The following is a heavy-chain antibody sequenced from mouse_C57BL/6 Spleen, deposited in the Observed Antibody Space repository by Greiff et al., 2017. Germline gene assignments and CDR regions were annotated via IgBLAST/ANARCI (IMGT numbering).Heavy chain of an antibody. J-gene: IGHJ4*01. CDR2: IWRGGST. CDR3: AKEDYGNYGAYYYAMDY. D-gene: IGHD2-1*01. CDR1: GFSLTSYG. Sequence: QVQLQQSGPGLVQPSQSLSITCTVSGFSLTSYGVHWVRQSPGKGLEWLGVIWRGGSTDYNAAFMSRLSITKDNSKSQVFFKMNSLQADDTAIYYCAKEDYGNYGAYYYAMDYWGQGTSVTVSS. V-gene: IGHV2-5*01.